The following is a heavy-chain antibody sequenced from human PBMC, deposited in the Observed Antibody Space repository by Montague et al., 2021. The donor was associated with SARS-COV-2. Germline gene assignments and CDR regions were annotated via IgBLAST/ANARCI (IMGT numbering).Heavy chain of an antibody. D-gene: IGHD1-26*01. CDR1: GGSISSSIYY. CDR3: AYMVVGAAELAY. J-gene: IGHJ4*02. CDR2: IYYSGST. Sequence: SETLSLTCTVSGGSISSSIYYWAWIRKPPGKGLEWIGSIYYSGSTYYNPSLKGRVTISVDTSKNQFSLKLSSVTATDTAVYFCAYMVVGAAELAYWGQGTLSPSPQ. V-gene: IGHV4-39*01.